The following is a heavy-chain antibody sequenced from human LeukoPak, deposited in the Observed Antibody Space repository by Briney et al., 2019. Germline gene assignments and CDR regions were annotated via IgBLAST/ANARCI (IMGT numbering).Heavy chain of an antibody. CDR1: TFIFSNYG. V-gene: IGHV3-33*01. CDR3: ARHPNDY. CDR2: IWFDGSNK. Sequence: GRSLRLSCAASTFIFSNYGMRWVRQAPGKGLEWVASIWFDGSNKYYADTVKGRFTISRDNSKNELYLQMDSLRAEDTAVYYCARHPNDYWGQGTLVTVSS. J-gene: IGHJ4*02.